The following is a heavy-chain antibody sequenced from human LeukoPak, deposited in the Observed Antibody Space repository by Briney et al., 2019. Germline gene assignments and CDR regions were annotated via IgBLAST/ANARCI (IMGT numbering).Heavy chain of an antibody. CDR1: GDSVSSNSAA. CDR3: GGDGGGGDDLFDY. D-gene: IGHD5-12*01. J-gene: IGHJ4*02. Sequence: SQTLSLTCAISGDSVSSNSAAWNWIRQSPSRGLEWLGRTYCRAKWYNDYAVSVKSRITINPDTSKNQFSLQLNSVTPEDTAVYYCGGDGGGGDDLFDYWGQGTLVTVSS. CDR2: TYCRAKWYN. V-gene: IGHV6-1*01.